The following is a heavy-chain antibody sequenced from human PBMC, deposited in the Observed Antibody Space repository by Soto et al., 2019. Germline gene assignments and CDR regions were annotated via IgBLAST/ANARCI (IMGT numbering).Heavy chain of an antibody. D-gene: IGHD3-22*01. CDR2: TYYNGNA. CDR3: ARHFVAVVIKGWGY. V-gene: IGHV4-39*01. CDR1: GASISSSNYY. Sequence: SETLSLTCTVSGASISSSNYYWGWIRQPPGKGLEWIGTTYYNGNAYYNPSLKSRVTMSVDTSKNQFSLKLISVTAADTAVYYCARHFVAVVIKGWGYWGQGTLVTVSS. J-gene: IGHJ4*02.